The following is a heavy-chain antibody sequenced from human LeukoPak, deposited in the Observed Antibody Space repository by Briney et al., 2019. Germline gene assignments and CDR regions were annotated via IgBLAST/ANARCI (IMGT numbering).Heavy chain of an antibody. V-gene: IGHV3-9*01. J-gene: IGHJ6*02. CDR3: AKVATPGGSYYYYGMDV. CDR2: ISWNSGTI. D-gene: IGHD5-12*01. Sequence: PGGSLRLSCAASGFTFDDYAMHWVRQAPGKGLEWVSGISWNSGTIGYANSVKGRFTISRDNAKNSLYLQMNSLRAEDTALYYCAKVATPGGSYYYYGMDVWGQGTTVTVSS. CDR1: GFTFDDYA.